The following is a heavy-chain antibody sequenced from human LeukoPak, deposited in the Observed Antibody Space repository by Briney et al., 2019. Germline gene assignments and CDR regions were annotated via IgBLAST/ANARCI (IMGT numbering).Heavy chain of an antibody. CDR2: ISGSGGST. CDR3: ARVNYLLSGYAAHDY. Sequence: PGGSLRLSCAASGFTFSSYAMSWVRQAPGKGLEWVSAISGSGGSTYYADSVKGRFTISRDNAKNSLYLQMNSLRAEDTAIYYCARVNYLLSGYAAHDYWGQGTLVTVSS. D-gene: IGHD5-12*01. CDR1: GFTFSSYA. V-gene: IGHV3-23*01. J-gene: IGHJ4*02.